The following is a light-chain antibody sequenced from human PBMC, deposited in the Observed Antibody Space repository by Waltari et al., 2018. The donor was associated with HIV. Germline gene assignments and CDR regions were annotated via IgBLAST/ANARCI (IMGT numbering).Light chain of an antibody. Sequence: EIVLTQSPGNLSLSPGERATLSCRVSQTISSNYLAWYQQKPGQAPRLLIYGASSRATGIPDRFSGSGSGTDFTLTITKLEPEDFAVYYCQQYASSVSYTFGQGTKLEIK. CDR3: QQYASSVSYT. J-gene: IGKJ2*01. V-gene: IGKV3-20*01. CDR1: QTISSNY. CDR2: GAS.